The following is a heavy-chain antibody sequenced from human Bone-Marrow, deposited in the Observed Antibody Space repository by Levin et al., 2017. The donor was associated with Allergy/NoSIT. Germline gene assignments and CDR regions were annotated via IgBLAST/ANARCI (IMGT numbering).Heavy chain of an antibody. J-gene: IGHJ5*02. V-gene: IGHV1-69*02. D-gene: IGHD2-2*01. CDR2: IIPILGIA. CDR1: GGTFSSYT. Sequence: SVKVSCKASGGTFSSYTISWVRQAPGQGLEWMGRIIPILGIANYAQKFQGRVTITADKSTSTAYMELSSLRSEDTAVYYCARQVSGYCSSTSCYNWFDPWGQGTLVTVSS. CDR3: ARQVSGYCSSTSCYNWFDP.